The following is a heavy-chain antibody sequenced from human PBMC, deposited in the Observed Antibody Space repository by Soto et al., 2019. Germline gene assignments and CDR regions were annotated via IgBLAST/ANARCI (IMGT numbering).Heavy chain of an antibody. CDR3: TRGYYDFWSGPKGLFDY. D-gene: IGHD3-3*01. V-gene: IGHV3-49*03. CDR2: IRSKAYGGTT. J-gene: IGHJ4*02. Sequence: GGSLRLSCTASGFTFGDYAMSWFRQAPGKGLEWVGFIRSKAYGGTTEYAASVKGRSTISRDDSKSIAYLQMNSLKTEDTAVYYCTRGYYDFWSGPKGLFDYWGQGTLVTVSS. CDR1: GFTFGDYA.